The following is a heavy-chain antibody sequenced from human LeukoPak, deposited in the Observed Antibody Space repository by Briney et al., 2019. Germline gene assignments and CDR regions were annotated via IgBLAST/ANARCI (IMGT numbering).Heavy chain of an antibody. J-gene: IGHJ4*02. CDR1: GGSFSGYY. D-gene: IGHD1-1*01. CDR3: ARHKTGTATFDY. Sequence: PSETLSLTCAVYGGSFSGYYWSWIRQPPGKGLEWIGEINHSGSTNYNPSLKSRVTISIDTSKNQFSLRLNSVTAADTAVYYCARHKTGTATFDYWGRGTLITVSS. CDR2: INHSGST. V-gene: IGHV4-34*01.